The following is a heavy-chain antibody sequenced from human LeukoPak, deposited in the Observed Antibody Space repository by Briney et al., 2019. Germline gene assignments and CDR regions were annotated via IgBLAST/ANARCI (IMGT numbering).Heavy chain of an antibody. CDR1: GFTFSSYS. CDR3: ARCWDGGYDVGY. V-gene: IGHV3-21*01. D-gene: IGHD5-12*01. CDR2: ISSSSSYI. Sequence: GGSLRLSCAASGFTFSSYSMNWVRQAPGKGLEWVSSISSSSSYIYYADSVKGRFTISRDNAKNSLYLQMNSLRAEDTAVYYCARCWDGGYDVGYWGQGTLVTVSS. J-gene: IGHJ4*02.